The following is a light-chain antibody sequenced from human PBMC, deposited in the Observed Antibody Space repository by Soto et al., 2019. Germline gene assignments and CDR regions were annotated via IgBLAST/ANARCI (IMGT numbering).Light chain of an antibody. CDR1: QTIMTY. J-gene: IGKJ1*01. Sequence: IQMTQSPSSLSASVGDEVTITCRASQTIMTYLNWYQLKQGKPPRLLIYAASSLQSGVPSRFSGSGYGTDFNLTISSLQPEDFATYSCQQSYNSPQTFGQGTKVDIK. CDR3: QQSYNSPQT. CDR2: AAS. V-gene: IGKV1-39*01.